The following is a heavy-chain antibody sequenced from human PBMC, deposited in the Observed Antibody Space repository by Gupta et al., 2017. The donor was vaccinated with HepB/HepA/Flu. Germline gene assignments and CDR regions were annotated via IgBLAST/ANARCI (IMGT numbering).Heavy chain of an antibody. CDR1: GFTSSSYG. CDR2: IWYDGSNK. D-gene: IGHD2-15*01. Sequence: QVQLVESGGGVVQPGRSLRLSCAASGFTSSSYGMHWVRQAPGKGLEWGAVIWYDGSNKYYADSVKGRFTISRDNSKNTLYLQMNSLRAEDTAVYYCARGYCSGGSCYDSYFDYWGQGTLVTVSS. V-gene: IGHV3-33*01. J-gene: IGHJ4*02. CDR3: ARGYCSGGSCYDSYFDY.